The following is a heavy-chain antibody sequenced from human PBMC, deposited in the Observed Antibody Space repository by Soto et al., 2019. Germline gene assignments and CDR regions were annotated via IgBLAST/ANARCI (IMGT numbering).Heavy chain of an antibody. D-gene: IGHD5-12*01. CDR2: MNPNSGNT. V-gene: IGHV1-8*01. CDR1: GYTFTSYD. Sequence: ASVKVSCKASGYTFTSYDINWVRQATGQGPEWMGWMNPNSGNTGYAQKFQGRVTMTRNTSISTAYMELSSLRSEDTAVYYCATEVATIGPDAFDIWGQGTMVTVS. J-gene: IGHJ3*02. CDR3: ATEVATIGPDAFDI.